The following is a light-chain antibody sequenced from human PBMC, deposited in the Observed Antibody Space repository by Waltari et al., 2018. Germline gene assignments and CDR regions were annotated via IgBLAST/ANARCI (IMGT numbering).Light chain of an antibody. J-gene: IGLJ2*01. Sequence: QSALTQPASVSGSPGQSITISCTGTSSDVGGYNYVSWDQQHPGKAPKLMIYKVSKRPSGVSHRFSCSKSGNTASLTISGLQAEDEADYYCSSYTSSSLVVFGGGTKLTVL. CDR1: SSDVGGYNY. CDR2: KVS. CDR3: SSYTSSSLVV. V-gene: IGLV2-14*01.